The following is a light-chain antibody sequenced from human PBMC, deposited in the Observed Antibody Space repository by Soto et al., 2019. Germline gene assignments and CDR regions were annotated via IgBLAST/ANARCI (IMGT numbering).Light chain of an antibody. J-gene: IGKJ4*01. CDR1: QTISSTF. CDR3: QQFGSSPT. Sequence: EIVLTQSPGTLSLSPGERATLLCRASQTISSTFLAWYQQKPGQAPRPLIYGASSRATGIPDRFSGSGSGTDFTLTISRLEPEDFAVYYCQQFGSSPTFGGGTKVEIK. CDR2: GAS. V-gene: IGKV3-20*01.